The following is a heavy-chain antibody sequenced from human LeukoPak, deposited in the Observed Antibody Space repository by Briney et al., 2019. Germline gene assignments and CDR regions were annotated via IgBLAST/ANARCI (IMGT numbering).Heavy chain of an antibody. J-gene: IGHJ4*02. CDR3: AKLAGLTYEEYYFDY. CDR1: GFTFNSYA. CDR2: IGGTGYDI. Sequence: GGSPRLSCAASGFTFNSYAMTWVRQAPGKGLEWVAAIGGTGYDIFYADSVKGRFTISRDNSKNTLFLQMNSLRAEDTAVYYCAKLAGLTYEEYYFDYWGQGTLVTVSS. V-gene: IGHV3-23*01. D-gene: IGHD2-21*01.